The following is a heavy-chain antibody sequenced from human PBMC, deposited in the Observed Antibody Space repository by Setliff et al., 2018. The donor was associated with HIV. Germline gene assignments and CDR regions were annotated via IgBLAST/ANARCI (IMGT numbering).Heavy chain of an antibody. J-gene: IGHJ4*02. Sequence: ASVKVSCKAFGYTFSTNAVHWVRQAPGQRLEWMGYINAGDDNTRYSEKFQGRVTITRDTSANTAYMELSSLRSEDTAVYYCARGSCSGCYLSDYWGLGTLVTVS. V-gene: IGHV1-3*01. CDR2: INAGDDNT. CDR3: ARGSCSGCYLSDY. D-gene: IGHD6-19*01. CDR1: GYTFSTNA.